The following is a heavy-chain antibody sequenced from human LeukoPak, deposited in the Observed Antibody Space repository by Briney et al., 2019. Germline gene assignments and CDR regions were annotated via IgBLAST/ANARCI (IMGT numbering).Heavy chain of an antibody. V-gene: IGHV3-23*01. J-gene: IGHJ5*02. CDR3: AKDRPNYYDSSGFYLNPPWFDP. CDR1: GFTFSSYA. D-gene: IGHD3-22*01. Sequence: GSLRLSCAASGFTFSSYAMSWVRQAPGKGLEWVSGISGSGGNTYYADSVKGRFTISRDNSKNTLYLQMNSLRAEDTAVYYCAKDRPNYYDSSGFYLNPPWFDPWGQGTLVTVSS. CDR2: ISGSGGNT.